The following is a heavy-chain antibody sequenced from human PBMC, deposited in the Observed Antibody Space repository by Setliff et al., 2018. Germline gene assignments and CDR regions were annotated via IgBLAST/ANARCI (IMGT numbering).Heavy chain of an antibody. CDR3: ARESVAAMGIRFDP. D-gene: IGHD2-15*01. CDR1: GFTFSSYS. V-gene: IGHV3-21*01. J-gene: IGHJ5*02. Sequence: PGGSLRLSCAASGFTFSSYSMNWVRQAPGKGLEWVSSISSSSSYIYYADSVKGRFTISRDNAKNSLYLQMNSLRAEDTAVYYCARESVAAMGIRFDPWGQGTLVTVSS. CDR2: ISSSSSYI.